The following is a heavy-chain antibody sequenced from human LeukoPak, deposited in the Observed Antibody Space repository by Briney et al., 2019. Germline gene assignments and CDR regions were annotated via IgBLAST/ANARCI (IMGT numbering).Heavy chain of an antibody. CDR2: INSGGSST. CDR3: YYYDSSGYSGPFAAFDI. CDR1: GFTFSSYW. D-gene: IGHD3-22*01. V-gene: IGHV3-74*01. J-gene: IGHJ3*02. Sequence: GGSLRLSCAASGFTFSSYWMHWVRQAPGKGLVWVSRINSGGSSTSYADSVKGRFTISRDNAKNTLYLQMNSLRAEDTASRAPYYYDSSGYSGPFAAFDIWGQGTMVTVSS.